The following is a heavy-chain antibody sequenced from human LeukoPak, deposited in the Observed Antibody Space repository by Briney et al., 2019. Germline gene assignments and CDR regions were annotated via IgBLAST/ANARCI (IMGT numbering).Heavy chain of an antibody. J-gene: IGHJ3*02. V-gene: IGHV1-2*02. Sequence: ASVKVSCKASGYTFTGYYIHWVRQAPGQGLEWMGWINPNSGGTNYAQRFQGRVTMTRDTSISTAYMELSRLRSDDTAVYYCARRTGDAFDIWGQGTMVTVSS. CDR2: INPNSGGT. CDR3: ARRTGDAFDI. CDR1: GYTFTGYY.